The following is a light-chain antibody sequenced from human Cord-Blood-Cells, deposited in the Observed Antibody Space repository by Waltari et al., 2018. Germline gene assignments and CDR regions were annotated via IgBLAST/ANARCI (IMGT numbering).Light chain of an antibody. V-gene: IGKV3-20*01. Sequence: ELVLTQSPGTLSLSPGERATLSCRASQSVSSSYLAWYQQKPGQAPRLLIYGASSRATGIPDRFSGSGSGTDFTLTISRLEPEDFAVYYCQQYGRTFGQGP. CDR2: GAS. CDR1: QSVSSSY. J-gene: IGKJ1*01. CDR3: QQYGRT.